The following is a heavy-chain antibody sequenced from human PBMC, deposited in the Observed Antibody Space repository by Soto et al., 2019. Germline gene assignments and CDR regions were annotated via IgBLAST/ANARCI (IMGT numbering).Heavy chain of an antibody. D-gene: IGHD2-15*01. CDR2: IYYSGST. J-gene: IGHJ6*03. CDR1: GGSFSGYY. V-gene: IGHV4-34*01. Sequence: SETLSLTCAVYGGSFSGYYWSWIRQPPGKGLEWIGYIYYSGSTNYNPSLKSRVTISVDTSKNQISLKLRSVTAADTAVYYCARVRSSANYYYYYMDVWGKGTTVTVSS. CDR3: ARVRSSANYYYYYMDV.